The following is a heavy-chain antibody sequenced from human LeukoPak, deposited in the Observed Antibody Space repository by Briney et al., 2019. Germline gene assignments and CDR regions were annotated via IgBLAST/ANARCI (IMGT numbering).Heavy chain of an antibody. Sequence: GGSLRLSCAASGFTFSSYWMSWVRQAPGKGLEWVANIKQDGSEKYYVDSVKGRFTISRDNAKMSLYLQMNNLRAEDTALYYCARQADTAMLIWSFTDYWGQGTLVTVSS. J-gene: IGHJ4*02. V-gene: IGHV3-7*01. CDR2: IKQDGSEK. CDR3: ARQADTAMLIWSFTDY. D-gene: IGHD5-18*01. CDR1: GFTFSSYW.